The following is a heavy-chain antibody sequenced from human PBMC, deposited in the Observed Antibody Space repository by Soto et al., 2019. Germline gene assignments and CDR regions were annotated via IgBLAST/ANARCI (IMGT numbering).Heavy chain of an antibody. CDR2: ISYDGSNK. Sequence: VQLVESGGGVVQPGRSLRLSCAASGFTFSSYGMHWVRQAPGKGLEWVAVISYDGSNKYYADSVKGRFTISRDNSKNTLYLQMNSLRAEDTAVYYCAKDSMTSFDYWGQGTLVTVSS. CDR3: AKDSMTSFDY. V-gene: IGHV3-30*18. J-gene: IGHJ4*02. CDR1: GFTFSSYG. D-gene: IGHD2-2*01.